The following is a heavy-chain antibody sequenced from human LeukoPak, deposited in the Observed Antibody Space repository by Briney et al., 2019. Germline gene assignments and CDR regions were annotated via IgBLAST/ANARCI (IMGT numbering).Heavy chain of an antibody. V-gene: IGHV1-18*01. Sequence: ASVKVSCQPSGYTFTSYGIIWVGQAPRKGLEWMDWINANNGNKNYAQKLQGRVTMTTDTSTSTAYKERRSLRADDTAVYYWAGDGGPRLEIATITQFDYWGQGTLVTVSS. CDR3: AGDGGPRLEIATITQFDY. D-gene: IGHD5-24*01. CDR1: GYTFTSYG. J-gene: IGHJ4*02. CDR2: INANNGNK.